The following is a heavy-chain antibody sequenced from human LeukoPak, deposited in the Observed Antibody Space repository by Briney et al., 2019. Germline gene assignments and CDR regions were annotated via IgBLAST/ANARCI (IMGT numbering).Heavy chain of an antibody. CDR3: ARGPNKSDGGNSGSAWFDP. CDR1: GYTFTTYD. J-gene: IGHJ5*02. Sequence: ASVKVSCKASGYTFTTYDINWVRQATGQGLEWMGWMNPNSGNTGYAQKFQGRVTMTRNTSISTAHTELSSLRSEDTAVYYCARGPNKSDGGNSGSAWFDPWGQGTLVTVSS. D-gene: IGHD4-23*01. CDR2: MNPNSGNT. V-gene: IGHV1-8*01.